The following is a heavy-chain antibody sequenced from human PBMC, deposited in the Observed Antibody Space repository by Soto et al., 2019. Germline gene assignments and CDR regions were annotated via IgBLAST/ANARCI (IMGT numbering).Heavy chain of an antibody. CDR3: AKAKSQFGYYYYGMDV. CDR2: ISYDGSNK. Sequence: GGSLRLSCAASGFTFSSYGMHWVRQAPGKGLEWVAVISYDGSNKYYADSVKGRFTISRDNSKNTPYLQMNSLRAEDTAVYYCAKAKSQFGYYYYGMDVWGQG. D-gene: IGHD3-10*01. J-gene: IGHJ6*02. CDR1: GFTFSSYG. V-gene: IGHV3-30*18.